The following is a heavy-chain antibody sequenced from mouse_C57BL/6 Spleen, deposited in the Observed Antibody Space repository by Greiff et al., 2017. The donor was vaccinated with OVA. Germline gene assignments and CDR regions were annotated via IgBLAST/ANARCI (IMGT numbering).Heavy chain of an antibody. CDR2: INPSSGYT. CDR3: ARGDWDRFAY. CDR1: GYTFTSYT. D-gene: IGHD4-1*01. J-gene: IGHJ3*01. Sequence: VKLMESGAELARPGASVKMSCKASGYTFTSYTMHWVKQRPGQGLEWIGYINPSSGYTKYNQKFKDKATLTADKSSSTAYMQLSSLTSEDSAVYYCARGDWDRFAYWGQGTLVTVSA. V-gene: IGHV1-4*01.